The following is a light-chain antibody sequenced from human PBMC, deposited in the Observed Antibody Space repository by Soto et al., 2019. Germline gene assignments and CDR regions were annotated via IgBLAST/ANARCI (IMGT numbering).Light chain of an antibody. CDR1: TGAVTSGYY. Sequence: QAVVTQEPSLTVSPGGTVTLTCASSTGAVTSGYYPNWFQQKPGQPPRALIYSTTYKHSWTPARFSGSLLGGKAALTLSGVQPEDDADYYCLLFYGDRVVFGGGTKLTVL. V-gene: IGLV7-43*01. CDR3: LLFYGDRVV. CDR2: STT. J-gene: IGLJ2*01.